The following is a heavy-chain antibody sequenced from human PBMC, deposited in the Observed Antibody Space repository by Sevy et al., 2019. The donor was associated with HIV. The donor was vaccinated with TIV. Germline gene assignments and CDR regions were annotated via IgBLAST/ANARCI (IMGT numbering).Heavy chain of an antibody. CDR1: GFTFSKYS. Sequence: GGSLRLSCAASGFTFSKYSMSWVRQPPGKGLEWVSNLSFGCGEINYADSVKGRFTISRDNSKSSVYLQMNNLGTEDTAVYYGAREGGTKAYDYWGQGTLVTVSS. J-gene: IGHJ4*02. D-gene: IGHD2-8*01. CDR2: LSFGCGEI. V-gene: IGHV3-23*01. CDR3: AREGGTKAYDY.